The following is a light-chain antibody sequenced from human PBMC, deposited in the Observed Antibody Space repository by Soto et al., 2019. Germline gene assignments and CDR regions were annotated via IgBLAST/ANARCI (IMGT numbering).Light chain of an antibody. Sequence: DIQMTQSPSFVSASVGDRVTITCRASQGITSWLDWYQQKPGRAPKLLIHAASSLESGVPSRFSGSGSGTDFTLTISSLQPEDFATYYCQQTSSFPLTFGGGTKVEIK. CDR3: QQTSSFPLT. CDR1: QGITSW. J-gene: IGKJ4*01. CDR2: AAS. V-gene: IGKV1-12*01.